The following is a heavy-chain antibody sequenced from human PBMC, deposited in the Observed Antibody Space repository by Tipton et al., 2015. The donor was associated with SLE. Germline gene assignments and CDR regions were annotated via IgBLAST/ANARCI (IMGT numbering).Heavy chain of an antibody. V-gene: IGHV4-31*03. J-gene: IGHJ4*02. CDR1: GDAISRGVYY. CDR3: ARGEAGDY. Sequence: TLSLTCTVSGDAISRGVYYWSWIRQHPGKGLEWIGHIYYSGGTYYNPSLKSRITISVDTSKNQFSLKLGSVTAADTAVYYCARGEAGDYWGQGTLVTVSS. D-gene: IGHD6-19*01. CDR2: IYYSGGT.